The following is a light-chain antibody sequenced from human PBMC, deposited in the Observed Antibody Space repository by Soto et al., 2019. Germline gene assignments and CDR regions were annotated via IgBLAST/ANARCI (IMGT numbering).Light chain of an antibody. CDR3: QQYTNTNNPWM. CDR2: GSS. J-gene: IGKJ2*01. V-gene: IGKV3-15*01. Sequence: EIVMTQSPATLAVSLGEIATLSCRASQSFSNNLAWYQQKPGQAPRLLIYGSSTRATGIPARLSGSGSGTEFTLIISGLQPDDSATYHCQQYTNTNNPWMFGQGTKVEIK. CDR1: QSFSNN.